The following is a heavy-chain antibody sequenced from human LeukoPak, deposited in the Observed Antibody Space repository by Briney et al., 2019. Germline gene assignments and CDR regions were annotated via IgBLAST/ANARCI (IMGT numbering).Heavy chain of an antibody. J-gene: IGHJ4*02. CDR3: EAAAGTGALDY. CDR1: GHTFTGYY. Sequence: ASVKVSCKASGHTFTGYYMHWVRQAPGQGLEWMGRINPNSGGTNYAQKFQGRVTMTRDTSISTAYMELSRLRSDDTAVYYCEAAAGTGALDYWGQGTLVTVSS. V-gene: IGHV1-2*06. D-gene: IGHD6-13*01. CDR2: INPNSGGT.